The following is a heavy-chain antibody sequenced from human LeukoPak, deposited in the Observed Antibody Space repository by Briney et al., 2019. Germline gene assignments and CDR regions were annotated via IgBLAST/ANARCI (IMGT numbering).Heavy chain of an antibody. CDR2: MNPNSGNT. J-gene: IGHJ5*02. D-gene: IGHD3-10*01. V-gene: IGHV1-8*01. Sequence: ASVKVSCKASGYTFTTYDINWVRQFTGQGLEWMGCMNPNSGNTGYAQKIQGRVTLTRNTSINTAYMELSSLRSEDTAVYYCARGPSRDYGSGSSWFDPWGQGTLVTVSS. CDR3: ARGPSRDYGSGSSWFDP. CDR1: GYTFTTYD.